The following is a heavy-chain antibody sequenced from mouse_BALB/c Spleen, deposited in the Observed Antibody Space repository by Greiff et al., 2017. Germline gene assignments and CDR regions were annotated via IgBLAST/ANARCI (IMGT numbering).Heavy chain of an antibody. V-gene: IGHV1S137*01. CDR2: ISTYYGDA. D-gene: IGHD2-4*01. CDR1: GYTFTDYA. J-gene: IGHJ2*01. CDR3: ARRGDYDYYFDY. Sequence: QVQLQQSGAELVRPGVSVKISCKGSGYTFTDYAMHWVKQSHAKSLEWIGVISTYYGDASYNQKFKGKATMTVDKSSSTAYMELARLTSEDSAIYYCARRGDYDYYFDYWGQGTTLTVSS.